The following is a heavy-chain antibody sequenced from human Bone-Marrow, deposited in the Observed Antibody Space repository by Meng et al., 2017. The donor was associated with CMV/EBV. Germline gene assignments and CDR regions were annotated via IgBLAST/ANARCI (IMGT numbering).Heavy chain of an antibody. V-gene: IGHV3-30*02. J-gene: IGHJ4*02. D-gene: IGHD3-16*01. Sequence: GESLKISCAASGFTFSSYGMEWVRQAPGKGLEWVAFIRYNGEDEYYADSVKGRFTISRDNSKSTLYLQMNSLRAEDTGVYYCAKVEGSYAADYWGQGTLVTASS. CDR2: IRYNGEDE. CDR1: GFTFSSYG. CDR3: AKVEGSYAADY.